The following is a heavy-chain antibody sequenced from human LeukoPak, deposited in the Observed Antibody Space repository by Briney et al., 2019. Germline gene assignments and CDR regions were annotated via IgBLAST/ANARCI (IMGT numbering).Heavy chain of an antibody. CDR1: GFTFSSYE. D-gene: IGHD2-15*01. CDR3: ARGDSRFDY. J-gene: IGHJ4*02. V-gene: IGHV3-48*03. CDR2: ISSSGSTI. Sequence: GGSLRLSCAASGFTFSSYETNWVRQAPGKGLEWVSYISSSGSTIYYADSVKGRFTISRGNAKKSLYLQMNSLRAEDTALYYCARGDSRFDYWGQGTLVTVSS.